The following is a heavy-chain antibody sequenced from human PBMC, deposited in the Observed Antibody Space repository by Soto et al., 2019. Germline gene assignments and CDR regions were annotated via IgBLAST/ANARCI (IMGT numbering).Heavy chain of an antibody. D-gene: IGHD4-17*01. CDR1: GYTLTELS. J-gene: IGHJ4*02. CDR3: AGKGDYDPPAPLDY. Sequence: QVQLVQSGAEVKKPGASVKVSCKVSGYTLTELSMHWVRQAPGKGLEWMGGFDPEDGETIYAQKFHGRVTMTEDTSTDTAYMELSGLRSADTAVYYCAGKGDYDPPAPLDYWGQGTLVTVSS. CDR2: FDPEDGET. V-gene: IGHV1-24*01.